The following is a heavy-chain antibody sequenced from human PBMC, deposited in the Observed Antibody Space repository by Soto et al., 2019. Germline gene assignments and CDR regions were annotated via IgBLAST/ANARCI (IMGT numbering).Heavy chain of an antibody. Sequence: SETLSLTCSVSGDSISSGGSSWSWIRQTPGKGLEWIGYLYHTGSTFYNPSLKSRVTISGDRSKNQFSLKLSSVTAADTAVYYCARATGGYYTHIEYWGQGTLVTVSS. J-gene: IGHJ4*02. CDR3: ARATGGYYTHIEY. CDR2: LYHTGST. D-gene: IGHD3-22*01. V-gene: IGHV4-30-2*01. CDR1: GDSISSGGSS.